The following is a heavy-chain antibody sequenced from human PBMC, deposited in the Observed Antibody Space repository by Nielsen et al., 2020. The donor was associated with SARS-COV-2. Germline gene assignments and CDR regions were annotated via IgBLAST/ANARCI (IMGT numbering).Heavy chain of an antibody. J-gene: IGHJ4*02. CDR3: ARDITIFGVVIGFDY. D-gene: IGHD3-3*01. V-gene: IGHV4-4*02. CDR1: GGSISSNNW. CDR2: IYHSGST. Sequence: SETLSLTCAVSGGSISSNNWWSWVRQPPGKGLEWIGEIYHSGSTNYNPSLKSRVTISVDKSKNQFSLKLSSVTAADTAVYYCARDITIFGVVIGFDYWGQGTLVTVSS.